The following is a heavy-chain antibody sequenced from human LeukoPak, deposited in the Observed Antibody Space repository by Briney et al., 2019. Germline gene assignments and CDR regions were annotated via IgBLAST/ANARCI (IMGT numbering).Heavy chain of an antibody. CDR3: ATINYYYYYMDV. CDR1: GYSISSGYY. Sequence: SETLSLTCTVSGYSISSGYYWGWIRQPPGKGLEWIGSIYHSGSTYYNPSLESRVTISVDTSKNQFSLKLSSVTAADTAVYYCATINYYYYYMDVWGKGTTVTVSS. J-gene: IGHJ6*03. CDR2: IYHSGST. V-gene: IGHV4-38-2*02.